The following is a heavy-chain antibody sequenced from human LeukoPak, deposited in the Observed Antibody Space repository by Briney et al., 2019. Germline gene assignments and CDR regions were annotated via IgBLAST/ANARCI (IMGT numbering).Heavy chain of an antibody. Sequence: SETLSLTGSVSGGSISSSSYYWGWIRQPPGKGLEWIGSWYNNGTSYYNPSLHSRVTISLDTSKNQFSLKLTSVTAADTAVFYSASLGIGYYYFDFWGQGILVTVSS. J-gene: IGHJ4*02. CDR1: GGSISSSSYY. V-gene: IGHV4-39*07. CDR3: ASLGIGYYYFDF. CDR2: WYNNGTS. D-gene: IGHD3-22*01.